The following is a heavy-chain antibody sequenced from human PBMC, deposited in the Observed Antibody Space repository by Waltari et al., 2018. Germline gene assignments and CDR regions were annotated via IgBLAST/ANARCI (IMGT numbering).Heavy chain of an antibody. D-gene: IGHD3-10*01. J-gene: IGHJ3*02. CDR2: VWYDGSNQ. CDR3: TRDISGRTTFDI. CDR1: GFSFSSYG. Sequence: QVQLVESGGGVVQPGKSLKLSCVASGFSFSSYGVHWVRQAPGKGLEWVAVVWYDGSNQYYADSVKGRFTISRDNSKNTLYLQVNSLRAEDTAVYYCTRDISGRTTFDIWGQGTMVTVSS. V-gene: IGHV3-33*01.